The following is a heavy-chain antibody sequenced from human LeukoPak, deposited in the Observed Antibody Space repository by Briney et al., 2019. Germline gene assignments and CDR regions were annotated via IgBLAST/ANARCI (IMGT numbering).Heavy chain of an antibody. CDR2: IYSGGST. D-gene: IGHD3-16*01. CDR3: VRDFPAFYP. CDR1: EFSVGSNN. Sequence: GGSLRLSCAASEFSVGSNNMTWVRQAPGKGLEWVSLIYSGGSTSYADSAKSSFTTSRDNATNTVDLQMNSLRAAHTAAYYCVRDFPAFYPWGQGSLVTVSS. J-gene: IGHJ5*02. V-gene: IGHV3-66*01.